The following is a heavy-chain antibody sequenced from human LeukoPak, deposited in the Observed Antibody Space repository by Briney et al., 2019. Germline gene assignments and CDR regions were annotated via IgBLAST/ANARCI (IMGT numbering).Heavy chain of an antibody. CDR1: GGSISSYY. CDR3: ARVSRGAFDI. CDR2: IYYSGST. V-gene: IGHV4-59*08. J-gene: IGHJ3*02. Sequence: SETLSLTCTVSGGSISSYYWSWIRQPPGKGLEWIGYIYYSGSTNYNPSLKSRVTISVDTSKNQFSLKLSSVTAADTAVYYCARVSRGAFDIWGQGTMVTVSS. D-gene: IGHD1-14*01.